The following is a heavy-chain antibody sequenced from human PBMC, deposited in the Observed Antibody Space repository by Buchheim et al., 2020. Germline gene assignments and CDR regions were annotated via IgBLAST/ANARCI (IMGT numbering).Heavy chain of an antibody. D-gene: IGHD6-13*01. CDR1: GFTFSSYG. V-gene: IGHV3-30*18. J-gene: IGHJ1*01. CDR2: ISYDGSNK. Sequence: QVQLVESGGGVVQPGRSLRLSCAASGFTFSSYGMHWVRQAPGKGLEWVAVISYDGSNKYYADSVKGRFTISRDHSKNPLYLQMNSLRAEDTAVYYCANVIAAAGDAEYFQHWGQGTL. CDR3: ANVIAAAGDAEYFQH.